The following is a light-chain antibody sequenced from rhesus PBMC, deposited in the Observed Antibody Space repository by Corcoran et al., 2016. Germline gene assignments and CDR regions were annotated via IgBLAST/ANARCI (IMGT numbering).Light chain of an antibody. CDR3: QQHYTYPRT. J-gene: IGKJ1*01. CDR2: DAS. Sequence: DIQMTQSPSSLSASVGDTVTITCQASQGIRKYLAWYQQKQGTAPKSMIYDASTLQRGVPSRFSGSGSGTAFTLPISSLQPEDFATYYCQQHYTYPRTFGQGSKVEIK. CDR1: QGIRKY. V-gene: IGKV1-25*01.